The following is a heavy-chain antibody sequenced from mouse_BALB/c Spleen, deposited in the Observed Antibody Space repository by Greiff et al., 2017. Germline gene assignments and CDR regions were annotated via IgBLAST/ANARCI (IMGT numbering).Heavy chain of an antibody. CDR3: ARGPGTSWFAY. J-gene: IGHJ3*01. CDR2: INPYNDGT. CDR1: GYTFTSYV. D-gene: IGHD3-3*01. V-gene: IGHV1-14*01. Sequence: EVQLQQSGPELVKPGASVKMSCKASGYTFTSYVMHWVKPKPGQGLEWIGYINPYNDGTKYNEKFKGKATLTSDKSSSTAYMELSSLPSEDSAVYYCARGPGTSWFAYWGQGTLVTVSA.